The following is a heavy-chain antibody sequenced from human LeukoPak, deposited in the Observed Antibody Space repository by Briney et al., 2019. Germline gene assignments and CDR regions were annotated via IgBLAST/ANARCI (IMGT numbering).Heavy chain of an antibody. CDR1: GYSISSGYY. D-gene: IGHD1-26*01. V-gene: IGHV4-38-2*02. CDR3: ARVSGSSRWFDP. Sequence: MPSETLSLTCTVSGYSISSGYYWGWIRQPPGKGLEWIGSIYHSGSTYYNPSLKSRVTISVDTSKNQFSLKLSSVTAADTAVYYCARVSGSSRWFDPWGHGTLVTVSS. J-gene: IGHJ5*02. CDR2: IYHSGST.